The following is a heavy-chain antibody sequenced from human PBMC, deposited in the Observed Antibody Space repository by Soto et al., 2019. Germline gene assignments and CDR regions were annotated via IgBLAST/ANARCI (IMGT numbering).Heavy chain of an antibody. V-gene: IGHV1-69*01. CDR1: GGTFSRYA. Sequence: QVQLVQSGAEVKKPGASVKVSCKASGGTFSRYAIRWVRQAPGQGLEWMGGIIPIFGTANYAHKFQGRVTITADESTSTAYMELSSLRFEDTAVYYCARAIVGPTTTGWLDPWGQGTLVTVSS. J-gene: IGHJ5*02. D-gene: IGHD1-26*01. CDR2: IIPIFGTA. CDR3: ARAIVGPTTTGWLDP.